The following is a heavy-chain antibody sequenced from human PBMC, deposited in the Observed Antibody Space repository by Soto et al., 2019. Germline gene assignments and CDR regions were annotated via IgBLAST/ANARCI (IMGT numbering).Heavy chain of an antibody. CDR2: VFYDGS. CDR1: GRSMSSNY. V-gene: IGHV4-59*01. D-gene: IGHD3-3*01. Sequence: SETLSLTCSASGRSMSSNYLSWIRQSPDKGLEWLGYVFYDGSDYNTSIGGRVSKSVEPSKSHSSLKLTSVTVADTDVFYCASYRGDFCMEVWGPGILVTVSS. CDR3: ASYRGDFCMEV. J-gene: IGHJ4*03.